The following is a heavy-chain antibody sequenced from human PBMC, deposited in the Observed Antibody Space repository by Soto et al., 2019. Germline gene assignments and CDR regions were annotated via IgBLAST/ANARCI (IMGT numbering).Heavy chain of an antibody. CDR3: ARVLRGYSYGSYYYYGMDV. J-gene: IGHJ6*02. V-gene: IGHV1-8*01. CDR2: MNPNSGNT. CDR1: GYSFTNYD. Sequence: GASVKVSCKASGYSFTNYDINWVRQATGQGLEWMGWMNPNSGNTGYAQKFQGRVTMTRNTSISTAYMELSSLRSEDTAVYYCARVLRGYSYGSYYYYGMDVWGQGTTVTVSS. D-gene: IGHD5-18*01.